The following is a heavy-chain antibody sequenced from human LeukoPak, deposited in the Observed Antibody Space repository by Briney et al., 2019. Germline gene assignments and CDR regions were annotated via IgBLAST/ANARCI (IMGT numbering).Heavy chain of an antibody. J-gene: IGHJ6*03. CDR2: LYYGGST. CDR1: GGSINSSPYY. CDR3: ARHPYGDYLYYYYYYMDV. D-gene: IGHD4-17*01. Sequence: SETLSLTCTVSGGSINSSPYYWGWIRQPPGEGLEWIESLYYGGSTFNNPSLKSRVTISVDTSKNQFSLKLSPVTAADTAVYYCARHPYGDYLYYYYYYMDVWGKGTTVTVSS. V-gene: IGHV4-39*01.